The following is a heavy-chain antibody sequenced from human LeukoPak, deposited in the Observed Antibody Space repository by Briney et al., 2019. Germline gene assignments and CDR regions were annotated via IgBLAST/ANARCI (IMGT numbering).Heavy chain of an antibody. CDR3: ARASGWFAMDRVDY. D-gene: IGHD3-10*01. Sequence: GSVKVSCKASGYTFTGYYMHWVRQAPGQGLEWMGWINPNSGGTNYAQKFQGRVTMTRDTSISTAYMELSRLRSDDTAVYYCARASGWFAMDRVDYWGQGTLVTVSS. V-gene: IGHV1-2*02. J-gene: IGHJ4*02. CDR1: GYTFTGYY. CDR2: INPNSGGT.